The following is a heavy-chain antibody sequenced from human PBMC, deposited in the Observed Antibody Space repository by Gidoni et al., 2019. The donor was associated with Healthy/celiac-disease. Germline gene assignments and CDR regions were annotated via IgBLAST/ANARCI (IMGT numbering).Heavy chain of an antibody. J-gene: IGHJ3*02. CDR1: GFTFSSYA. CDR2: ISGSGGST. V-gene: IGHV3-23*04. Sequence: EVQLVESGGGLVQPGGSLRLSCAASGFTFSSYAMSWVRQAPGKGLEWVSAISGSGGSTYYADSVKGRFTIARDNSKNTLYLQMNSLRAEDTAVYYCAKGVPNYGGNPRGHDAFDIWGQGTMVTVSS. CDR3: AKGVPNYGGNPRGHDAFDI. D-gene: IGHD4-17*01.